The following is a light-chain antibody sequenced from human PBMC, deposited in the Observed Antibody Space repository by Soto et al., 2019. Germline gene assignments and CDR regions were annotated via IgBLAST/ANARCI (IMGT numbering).Light chain of an antibody. CDR2: EVT. CDR3: ASYTSNSTLV. J-gene: IGLJ3*02. CDR1: SSDVGAYHY. V-gene: IGLV2-14*01. Sequence: QSVLTQPASVSESPGQSITISCTGTSSDVGAYHYVSWYQQHPGKAPKLLIYEVTNRPSGISTRFSGSKSGNTASLTISGLQADDEADYFCASYTSNSTLVVGGGTKVTVL.